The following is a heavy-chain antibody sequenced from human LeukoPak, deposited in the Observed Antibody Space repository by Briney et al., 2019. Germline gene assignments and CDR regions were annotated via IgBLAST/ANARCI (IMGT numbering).Heavy chain of an antibody. D-gene: IGHD3-22*01. CDR2: MSYDGSNK. J-gene: IGHJ4*02. CDR3: AKDIYYDSSGYRGYFDY. V-gene: IGHV3-30*18. Sequence: SLSLSSAVSGFTFSGYAMHWVRQAPGKGLEWVAVMSYDGSNKYDVDSVKGRITVSRDNSKNTLYLQMNSLRAEDTAVYYCAKDIYYDSSGYRGYFDYWGQGTLVTVSS. CDR1: GFTFSGYA.